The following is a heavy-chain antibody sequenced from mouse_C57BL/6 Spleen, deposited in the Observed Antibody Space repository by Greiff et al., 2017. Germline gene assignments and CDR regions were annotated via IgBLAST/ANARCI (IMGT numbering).Heavy chain of an antibody. D-gene: IGHD2-4*01. CDR3: ARTGLGGWDYFDY. CDR1: GYTFTSYW. J-gene: IGHJ2*01. CDR2: IYPSDSET. Sequence: QVQLQQSGAELVRPGSSVKLSCKASGYTFTSYWMDWVKQRPGQGLEWIGNIYPSDSETHYNQKFKDKATLTVDKSSSTAYMQLSSLTSEDSAVYYCARTGLGGWDYFDYWGQGTTLTVSS. V-gene: IGHV1-61*01.